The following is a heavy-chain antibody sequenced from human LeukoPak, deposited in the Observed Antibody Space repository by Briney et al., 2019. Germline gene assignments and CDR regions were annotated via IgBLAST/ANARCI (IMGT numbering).Heavy chain of an antibody. Sequence: ASVKVSCKASGYTLTGYYMHWVRQAPGQGLEWMGIINPSGGTTTYAQRLHGRVTMTRDTSPSTVYMDLTNLRSEDTAVYYCARGRLWEVLDAFDIWGQGTMVTVSS. CDR3: ARGRLWEVLDAFDI. J-gene: IGHJ3*02. V-gene: IGHV1-46*03. CDR2: INPSGGTT. D-gene: IGHD1-26*01. CDR1: GYTLTGYY.